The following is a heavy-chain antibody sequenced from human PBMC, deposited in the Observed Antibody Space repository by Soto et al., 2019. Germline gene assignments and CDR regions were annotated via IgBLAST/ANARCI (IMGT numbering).Heavy chain of an antibody. V-gene: IGHV3-30*12. CDR2: ISYAGSNK. Sequence: PSLSCAACAFTFSSYGMNWVRQAPGKGLEWVAVISYAGSNKYYADSVKERFTISRDNSKNTLFLQMNSLRAEDTAVYYCARESLCIGGSCYYAVGYYYYGMDVWGQGTTVTVSS. D-gene: IGHD2-15*01. J-gene: IGHJ6*02. CDR3: ARESLCIGGSCYYAVGYYYYGMDV. CDR1: AFTFSSYG.